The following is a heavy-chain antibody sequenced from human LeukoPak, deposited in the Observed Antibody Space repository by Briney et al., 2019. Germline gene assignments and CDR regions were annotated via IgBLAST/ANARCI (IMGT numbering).Heavy chain of an antibody. CDR3: ARVITTNNDY. D-gene: IGHD3-22*01. CDR2: ISPYNSNT. V-gene: IGHV1-18*01. Sequence: ASVRVSCKASGYTFTSYDITWVRQAPGQGLEWMGWISPYNSNTNYAQKLQGRVTMTTDTSTSTAYMELRSLRSDDTAVYYCARVITTNNDYWGQGTLVTVSS. J-gene: IGHJ4*02. CDR1: GYTFTSYD.